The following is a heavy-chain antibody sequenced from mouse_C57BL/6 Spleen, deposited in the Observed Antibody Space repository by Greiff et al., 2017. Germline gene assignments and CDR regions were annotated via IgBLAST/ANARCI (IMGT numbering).Heavy chain of an antibody. J-gene: IGHJ1*03. V-gene: IGHV1-81*01. CDR3: ARYWDVGYFDV. CDR2: IYPRSGNT. Sequence: VKLVESGAELARPGASVKLSCKASGYTFTSYGISWVKQRTGQGLEWIGEIYPRSGNTYYNEKFKGKATLTADKSSSTAYMELRSLTSEDSAVYFCARYWDVGYFDVWGTGTTVTVSS. CDR1: GYTFTSYG. D-gene: IGHD4-1*01.